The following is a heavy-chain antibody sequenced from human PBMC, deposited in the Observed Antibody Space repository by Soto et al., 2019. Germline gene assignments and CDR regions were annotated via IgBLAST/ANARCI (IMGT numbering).Heavy chain of an antibody. V-gene: IGHV1-8*01. CDR1: GYTFSSYD. Sequence: QVQLVQSGAEVKKPGASVKVSCKASGYTFSSYDFNWVRQATGQGLEGMGWMNANSGNTGYAQKFQGRVTMTRNTSISTAYMELSSLKSEDTAVYYCATANYGSESYYQRGGWFDRWGQGTLVTVSS. J-gene: IGHJ5*02. CDR3: ATANYGSESYYQRGGWFDR. D-gene: IGHD3-10*01. CDR2: MNANSGNT.